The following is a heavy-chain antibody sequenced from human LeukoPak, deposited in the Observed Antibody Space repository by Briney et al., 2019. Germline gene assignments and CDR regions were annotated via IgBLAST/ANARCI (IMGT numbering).Heavy chain of an antibody. CDR2: IYYSGST. D-gene: IGHD2-15*01. CDR3: ARWEYCSGGSCYSGYYGMDV. V-gene: IGHV4-59*08. CDR1: GGSISSYY. J-gene: IGHJ6*02. Sequence: PSETLSLTCTVSGGSISSYYWSWIRQPPGKGLEWIGYIYYSGSTNYNPSLKSRVTISVDTSKNQFSLKLSSVTAADTAVYYCARWEYCSGGSCYSGYYGMDVWGQGTTVTVSS.